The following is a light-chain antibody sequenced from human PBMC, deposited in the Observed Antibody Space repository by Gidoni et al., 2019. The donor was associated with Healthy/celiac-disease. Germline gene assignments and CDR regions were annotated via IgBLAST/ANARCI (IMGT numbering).Light chain of an antibody. J-gene: IGKJ1*01. CDR1: QSISSY. CDR3: QQSYSTTWT. V-gene: IGKV1-39*01. Sequence: DIQMTQSPSSLSASVGDRVTITCRASQSISSYLNWYQQKPGKDPKLLIYAASSLQSGVPSRFSGSGSGTDFTLTISSLQPEDFATYYWQQSYSTTWTFGQGTKVEIK. CDR2: AAS.